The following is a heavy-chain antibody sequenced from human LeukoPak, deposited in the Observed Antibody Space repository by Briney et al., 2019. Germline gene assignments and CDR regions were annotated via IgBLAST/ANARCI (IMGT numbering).Heavy chain of an antibody. CDR1: GFTFTSYG. CDR2: ISGSGSNT. Sequence: GGSLRLSCAASGFTFTSYGMSWVRQAPGKGLEWVSSISGSGSNTYYADSVKGRFTISRDNAKNSLYLQMNSLRAEDTAVYYCARVMGKGWFDPWGQGTLVTVSS. V-gene: IGHV3-23*01. CDR3: ARVMGKGWFDP. J-gene: IGHJ5*02. D-gene: IGHD7-27*01.